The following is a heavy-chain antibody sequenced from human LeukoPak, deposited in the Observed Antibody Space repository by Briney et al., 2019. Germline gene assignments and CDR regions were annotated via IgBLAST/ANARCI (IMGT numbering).Heavy chain of an antibody. Sequence: GGSLRLSCAASGFTFSSYAMSCVRQAPGKGLEWGSSISATGGRTYYADSVRGRFTISRDNSKNTLYLQMNSLRAADTAVYYCAKDSGSYRYFDYWGQGTLVTVSS. CDR2: ISATGGRT. V-gene: IGHV3-23*01. D-gene: IGHD1-26*01. J-gene: IGHJ4*02. CDR3: AKDSGSYRYFDY. CDR1: GFTFSSYA.